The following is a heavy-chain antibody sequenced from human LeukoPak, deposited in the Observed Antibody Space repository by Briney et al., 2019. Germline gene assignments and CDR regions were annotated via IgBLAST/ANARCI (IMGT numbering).Heavy chain of an antibody. CDR2: IFPGDSDT. Sequence: GESLKISCKGSGYSFTSYWIGWARQMPGKGLECMGIIFPGDSDTKYSPSFRGQVTISADKSISTAYLQWSSLKASDTAMYYCARTWSTTSDFDYWGQGTLVTVSS. CDR3: ARTWSTTSDFDY. D-gene: IGHD1-1*01. J-gene: IGHJ4*02. CDR1: GYSFTSYW. V-gene: IGHV5-51*01.